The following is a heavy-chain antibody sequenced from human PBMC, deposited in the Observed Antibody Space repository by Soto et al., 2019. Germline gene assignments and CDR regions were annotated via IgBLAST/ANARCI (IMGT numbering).Heavy chain of an antibody. CDR2: IYHSGST. V-gene: IGHV4-30-2*01. CDR1: GGSISSGGYS. CDR3: AGLITYYYDSSGYHSADY. J-gene: IGHJ4*02. D-gene: IGHD3-22*01. Sequence: QLQLQESGSGLVKPSQTLSLTCAVSGGSISSGGYSWSWIRQPPGKGLEWIGYIYHSGSTYYNPSLNSRVTISVDRYKNQFSLKLSSVTAADTAVYYCAGLITYYYDSSGYHSADYWGQGTLVTVSS.